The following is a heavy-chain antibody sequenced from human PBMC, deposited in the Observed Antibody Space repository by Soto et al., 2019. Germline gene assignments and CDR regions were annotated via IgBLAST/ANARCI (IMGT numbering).Heavy chain of an antibody. D-gene: IGHD3-9*01. CDR1: GFTFSSYA. CDR3: ASEREPDTAMVLYDILTGYHLGTLDY. Sequence: PGGSLRLSCAASGFTFSSYAMHWVRQAPGKGLEWVAVISYDGTNKYYADSVKGRFTISRDNSKNTLYLQMNSLRDEDTAVYYCASEREPDTAMVLYDILTGYHLGTLDYWGQGTLVTVSS. V-gene: IGHV3-30*03. CDR2: ISYDGTNK. J-gene: IGHJ4*02.